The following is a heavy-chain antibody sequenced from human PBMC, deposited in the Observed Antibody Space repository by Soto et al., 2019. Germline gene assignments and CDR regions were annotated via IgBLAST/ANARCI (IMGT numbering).Heavy chain of an antibody. J-gene: IGHJ6*02. Sequence: QVQLVESGGGAVQPGRSLRLSCSASGFTFTNYALHWVRQAPGKGLEWVAVISYDGRSEYYADSVKGRFTISRDNSENTLYLQMNSLRLEDTAVYYCARKGLITMVRGVRTYYYGMDVWGRGATVTVSS. CDR3: ARKGLITMVRGVRTYYYGMDV. CDR1: GFTFTNYA. D-gene: IGHD3-10*01. V-gene: IGHV3-30*04. CDR2: ISYDGRSE.